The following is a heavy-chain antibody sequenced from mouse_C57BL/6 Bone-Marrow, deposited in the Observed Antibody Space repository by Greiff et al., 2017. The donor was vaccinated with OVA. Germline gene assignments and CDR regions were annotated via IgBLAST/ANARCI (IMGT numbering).Heavy chain of an antibody. D-gene: IGHD1-1*01. CDR3: ARSHYYGSSYFAY. J-gene: IGHJ3*01. CDR1: GYSFTDYN. CDR2: INPNYGTT. Sequence: SGPELVKPGASVKISCKASGYSFTDYNMNWVKQSNGKSLEWIGVINPNYGTTSYNQKFKGKATSTVDQSSSTAYMQLNSLTSEDSAVYYCARSHYYGSSYFAYWGQGTLVTVSA. V-gene: IGHV1-39*01.